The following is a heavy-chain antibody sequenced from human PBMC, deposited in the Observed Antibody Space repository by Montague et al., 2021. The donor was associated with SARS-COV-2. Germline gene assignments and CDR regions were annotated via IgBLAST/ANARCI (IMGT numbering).Heavy chain of an antibody. J-gene: IGHJ4*02. V-gene: IGHV4-39*01. CDR1: GASISSSSYF. CDR2: IYYSGST. CDR3: ARHGTPGYGPFDS. D-gene: IGHD5-12*01. Sequence: SETLSLTCSVSGASISSSSYFWGWIRQPPGKGLERIGSIYYSGSTFYNPSLKSRVTISVDTYKKQFSLKLTSVTAADTALYFCARHGTPGYGPFDSWGQGTLVAVSS.